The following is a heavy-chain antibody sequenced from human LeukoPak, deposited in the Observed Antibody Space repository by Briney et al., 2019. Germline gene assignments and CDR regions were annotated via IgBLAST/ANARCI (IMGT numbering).Heavy chain of an antibody. CDR3: AKATYDSSGFDY. CDR1: GFTFSNYG. D-gene: IGHD3-22*01. J-gene: IGHJ4*02. V-gene: IGHV3-30*18. CDR2: ISYDGSNK. Sequence: GGSLRLSCAASGFTFSNYGMHWVRQAPGKGLEWVAVISYDGSNKYYADSVKGRFTISRDNSKNTLYLQMNSLRAEDTAVYYCAKATYDSSGFDYWGQGTLVTVSS.